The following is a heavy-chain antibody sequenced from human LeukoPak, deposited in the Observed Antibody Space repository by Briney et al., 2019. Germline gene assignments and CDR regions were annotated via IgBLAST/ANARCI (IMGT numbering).Heavy chain of an antibody. Sequence: GASVKVSCKASGYTFTGYYMHWVRQAPGQGLEWMGWISAYNGNTNYAQKLQGRVTMTTDTSTSTAYMELRSLRSDDTAVYYCARDQIVGAIDYWGQGTLVTVSS. CDR1: GYTFTGYY. CDR2: ISAYNGNT. V-gene: IGHV1-18*04. J-gene: IGHJ4*02. CDR3: ARDQIVGAIDY. D-gene: IGHD1-26*01.